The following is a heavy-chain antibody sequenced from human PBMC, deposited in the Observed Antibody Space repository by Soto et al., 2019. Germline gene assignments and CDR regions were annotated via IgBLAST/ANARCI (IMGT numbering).Heavy chain of an antibody. CDR3: AKHFSSWSSGYFDY. Sequence: GGSLRLSCAASGFTFSSYGMHWVRQAPGKGLEWVAVISYDGSNKYYADSVKGRLTISRDNSKNTLYLQMNSLRAEDTAVYYCAKHFSSWSSGYFDYWGQGTLVTVSS. CDR2: ISYDGSNK. D-gene: IGHD6-13*01. J-gene: IGHJ4*02. CDR1: GFTFSSYG. V-gene: IGHV3-30*18.